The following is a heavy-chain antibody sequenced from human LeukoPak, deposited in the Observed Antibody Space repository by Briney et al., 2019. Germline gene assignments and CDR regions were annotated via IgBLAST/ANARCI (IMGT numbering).Heavy chain of an antibody. CDR3: ARSPRDGYSDGVDGI. V-gene: IGHV5-51*01. CDR1: GYSFTNYW. Sequence: GESLKISCKGSGYSFTNYWIGRVRQMPGKGPEWMGIIYGGDSDTKYSQSFQGQVTISADKSISTAYLQWSSLKASDTAIYYCARSPRDGYSDGVDGIWGQGTMVTVSS. CDR2: IYGGDSDT. J-gene: IGHJ3*02. D-gene: IGHD5-24*01.